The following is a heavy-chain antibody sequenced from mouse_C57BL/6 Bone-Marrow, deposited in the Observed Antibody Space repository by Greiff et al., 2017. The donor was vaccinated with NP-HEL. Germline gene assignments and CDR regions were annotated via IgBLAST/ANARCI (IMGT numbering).Heavy chain of an antibody. V-gene: IGHV5-17*01. CDR2: ISSGSSTI. Sequence: EVQGVESGGGLVKPGGSLKLSCAASGFTFSDYGMHWVRQAPEKGLEWVAYISSGSSTIYYADTVKGRFTISRDNAKNTLFLKMTSLRSEDTAMYYCARGLGYWGQGTTLTVSS. CDR1: GFTFSDYG. CDR3: ARGLGY. D-gene: IGHD2-4*01. J-gene: IGHJ2*01.